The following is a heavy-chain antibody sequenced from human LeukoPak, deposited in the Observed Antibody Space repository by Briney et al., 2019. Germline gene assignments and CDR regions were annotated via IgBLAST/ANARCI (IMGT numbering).Heavy chain of an antibody. V-gene: IGHV1-69*05. CDR2: IIPIFGTA. D-gene: IGHD5-18*01. CDR3: ARSIWRIQLWPDYYMDV. J-gene: IGHJ6*03. CDR1: GGTFSSYA. Sequence: GASVKVSCKASGGTFSSYASSWVRQAPGQGREWMGGIIPIFGTANYAQKFQGRVTITTDEYTSTAHLKLSRLRSEDTAVYYCARSIWRIQLWPDYYMDVWGKGTTVTVSS.